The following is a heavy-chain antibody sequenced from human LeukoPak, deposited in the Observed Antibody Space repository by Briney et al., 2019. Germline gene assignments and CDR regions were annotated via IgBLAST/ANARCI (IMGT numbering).Heavy chain of an antibody. CDR2: IYTSGIT. CDR3: ARSNSGSYRELDY. V-gene: IGHV4-61*02. D-gene: IGHD1-26*01. CDR1: LGSLHSGIYF. Sequence: SRSLSVTCMVTLGSLHSGIYFWRWTRQPAGKGLEWLGRIYTSGITNYNSFLMGRATISIDTSKNQFSLKLSSVTAADTAVYYCARSNSGSYRELDYWGQGALVTVSS. J-gene: IGHJ4*02.